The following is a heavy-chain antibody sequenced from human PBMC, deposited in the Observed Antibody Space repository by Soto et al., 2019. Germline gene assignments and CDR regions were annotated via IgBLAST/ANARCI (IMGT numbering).Heavy chain of an antibody. CDR1: GLNFRSYW. J-gene: IGHJ6*02. D-gene: IGHD1-26*01. Sequence: EVQLVEAGGGLVQPGGSLRLSCAVSGLNFRSYWMHWVRQPPGKGLVWVSRIDGEGSSISYADSVKGRFTISRDNGKNMLYLQMNSLRVDDTAVYYCTRGAGAGTRVWGQGTTVTVSS. CDR2: IDGEGSSI. V-gene: IGHV3-74*01. CDR3: TRGAGAGTRV.